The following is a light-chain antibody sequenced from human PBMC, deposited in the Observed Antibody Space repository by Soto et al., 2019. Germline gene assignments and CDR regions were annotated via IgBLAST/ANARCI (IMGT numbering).Light chain of an antibody. CDR2: GAS. CDR3: QQYGSSPWT. CDR1: QSVSSSY. J-gene: IGKJ1*01. Sequence: EIVLTQSPGTLSLSPGERATLSCRASQSVSSSYLAWYQQKPRQPPRLLIYGASSRATGTPDRISGSGSGTDSTLTISRLEAEDFAVYYCQQYGSSPWTFGQGTKVEIK. V-gene: IGKV3-20*01.